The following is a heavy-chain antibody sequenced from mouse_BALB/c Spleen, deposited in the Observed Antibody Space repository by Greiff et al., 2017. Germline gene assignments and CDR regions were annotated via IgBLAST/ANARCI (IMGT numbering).Heavy chain of an antibody. CDR2: ISSGSSTI. CDR3: ARYSYGSSYNYAMDY. J-gene: IGHJ4*01. D-gene: IGHD1-1*01. V-gene: IGHV5-17*02. Sequence: EVKLVESGGGLVQPGGSRKLSCAASGFTFSSFGMHWVRQAPEKGLEWVAYISSGSSTIYYADTVKGRFTISRDNPKNTLFLQMTSLRSEDTAMYYCARYSYGSSYNYAMDYWGQGTSVTVSS. CDR1: GFTFSSFG.